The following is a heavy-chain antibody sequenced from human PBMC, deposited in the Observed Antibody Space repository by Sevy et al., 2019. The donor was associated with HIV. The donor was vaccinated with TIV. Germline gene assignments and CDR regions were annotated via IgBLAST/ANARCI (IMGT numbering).Heavy chain of an antibody. J-gene: IGHJ5*02. V-gene: IGHV1-18*01. CDR1: GYTFTSYG. CDR2: ISAYNGNT. Sequence: ASVKVSCKASGYTFTSYGISWVRQAPGQGLEWMGWISAYNGNTNYAQKLQGRVTMTKDTSTSTAYLELRSLRSDDTAVYYCARVLGVFGVVIIRGVWFDPWGQGTLVTVSS. D-gene: IGHD3-3*01. CDR3: ARVLGVFGVVIIRGVWFDP.